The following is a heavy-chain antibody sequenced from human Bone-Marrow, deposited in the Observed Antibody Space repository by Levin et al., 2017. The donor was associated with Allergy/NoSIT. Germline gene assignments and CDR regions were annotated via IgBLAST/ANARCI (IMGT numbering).Heavy chain of an antibody. V-gene: IGHV3-11*01. J-gene: IGHJ4*02. Sequence: GESLKISCAASGFTFSDLYMSWIRQAPGKVLEWVSYISTSGSAAYYADSVKGRFTISRDNAKNSIYLQMNGLRVEDTALYYCARGALPDYWGQGTLVTVSS. CDR2: ISTSGSAA. CDR3: ARGALPDY. CDR1: GFTFSDLY.